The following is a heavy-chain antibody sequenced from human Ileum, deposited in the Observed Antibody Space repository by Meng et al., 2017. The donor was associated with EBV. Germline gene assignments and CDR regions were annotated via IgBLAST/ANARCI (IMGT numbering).Heavy chain of an antibody. CDR3: AISAEGAGGKGY. CDR2: HSGSP. J-gene: IGHJ4*02. D-gene: IGHD6-13*01. Sequence: QVQLQGSGPGLVKPSQTLSLTCAVSGGSISSGAYHWCWIRQPPGKGVEWIGHSGSPSYTPSLRSRLTISVDPSKNQFSLRLDSATAADTAVYYCAISAEGAGGKGYWGQGTLVTVSS. V-gene: IGHV4-30-4*01. CDR1: GGSISSGAYH.